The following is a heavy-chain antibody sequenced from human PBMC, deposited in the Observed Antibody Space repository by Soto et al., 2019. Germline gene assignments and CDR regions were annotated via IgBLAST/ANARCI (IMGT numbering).Heavy chain of an antibody. CDR1: GGSISSYY. Sequence: QVQLQESGPGLVKPSETLSLTCTVSGGSISSYYWSWIRQPAGKGLEWIGRVYTSGSTNYNPSLKSRVTMSVDTSKNQFSLKLSSVTAADTAVYYCARDPEYSSSSGWFDPWGQGTLVTVSS. V-gene: IGHV4-4*07. J-gene: IGHJ5*02. CDR3: ARDPEYSSSSGWFDP. CDR2: VYTSGST. D-gene: IGHD6-6*01.